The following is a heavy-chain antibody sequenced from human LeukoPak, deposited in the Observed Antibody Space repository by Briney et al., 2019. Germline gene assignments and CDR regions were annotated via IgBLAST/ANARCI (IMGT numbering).Heavy chain of an antibody. J-gene: IGHJ4*02. V-gene: IGHV4-39*01. CDR1: GGSISSNNYY. CDR2: ITYSGST. CDR3: ARQGVGATDC. D-gene: IGHD1-26*01. Sequence: SETLSLTCTVSGGSISSNNYYWGWIRQPPGKGLEWIGSITYSGSTYYNPSLESRVTISVDTSKNQFSLRLISVTAVDTAVYYCARQGVGATDCWGQGTLVTVSS.